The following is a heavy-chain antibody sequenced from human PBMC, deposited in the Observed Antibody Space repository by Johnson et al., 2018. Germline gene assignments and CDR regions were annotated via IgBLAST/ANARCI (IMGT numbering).Heavy chain of an antibody. Sequence: QVQLQESGGGVVQPGRSLRLSCGASGFTFSNFGMHWVRQATGKGLEWVADISYDGRNKNYADSVKGRFAISRDNSKNTLDVKRDSLRAEDTAVYYCAKDRSVRYSSRWSDAFDIWGPGTMVTVSS. J-gene: IGHJ3*02. CDR1: GFTFSNFG. D-gene: IGHD6-13*01. V-gene: IGHV3-30*18. CDR2: ISYDGRNK. CDR3: AKDRSVRYSSRWSDAFDI.